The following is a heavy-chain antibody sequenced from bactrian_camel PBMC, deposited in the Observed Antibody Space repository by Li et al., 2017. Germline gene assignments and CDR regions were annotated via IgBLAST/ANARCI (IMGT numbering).Heavy chain of an antibody. J-gene: IGHJ4*01. CDR2: VDGVGNH. D-gene: IGHD3*01. Sequence: HVQLVESGGGSVQVGGSLTLSCAASGYVYSEHCIGWFRQVPGEEREPVAAVDGVGNHRYSAIAAGRFNVSKGDVKYILTLQMNDLKPEDTGKHYCAADLCTPLPAGVNDIDQLEYATWGQGTQVTVS. CDR3: AADLCTPLPAGVNDIDQLEYAT. CDR1: GYVYSEHC. V-gene: IGHV3S53*01.